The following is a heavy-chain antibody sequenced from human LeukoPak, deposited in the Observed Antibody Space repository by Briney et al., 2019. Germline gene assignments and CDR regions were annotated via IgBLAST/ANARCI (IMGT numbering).Heavy chain of an antibody. V-gene: IGHV3-23*01. Sequence: GGSLRLSCAASGFTFSSYAMSWVRQAPGKGLEWVSAISGSGGSTYYADSVKGRFTISRDNSKNTLYLQMNSLRAEDTAVYYCSKGPDCSSTSCYARRFSLAYSGQGTLVTVSS. CDR3: SKGPDCSSTSCYARRFSLAY. D-gene: IGHD2-2*01. CDR1: GFTFSSYA. CDR2: ISGSGGST. J-gene: IGHJ4*02.